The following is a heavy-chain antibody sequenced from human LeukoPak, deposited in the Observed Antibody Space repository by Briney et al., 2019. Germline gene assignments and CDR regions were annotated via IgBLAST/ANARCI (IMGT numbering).Heavy chain of an antibody. CDR1: GHSVSSYY. V-gene: IGHV4-59*02. CDR3: ARARLAMSDVFDS. J-gene: IGHJ4*02. CDR2: VYHSGST. Sequence: SETLSLTCSVSGHSVSSYYWIWIRQPPGKGLEWIGYVYHSGSTNYNPSLNSRVTISLDTSKNQFSLKLTSVTSADTAVYYCARARLAMSDVFDSWGQGTLVTVSS. D-gene: IGHD2-21*01.